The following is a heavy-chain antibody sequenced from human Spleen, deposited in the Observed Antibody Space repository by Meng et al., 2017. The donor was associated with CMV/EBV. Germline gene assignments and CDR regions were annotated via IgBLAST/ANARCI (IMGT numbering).Heavy chain of an antibody. D-gene: IGHD2-2*02. CDR3: ARGYCSSTSCYTVS. CDR1: GFTFSSYA. J-gene: IGHJ5*02. V-gene: IGHV3-30*04. CDR2: ISYDGGNK. Sequence: GGSLRLSCAASGFTFSSYAMHWVRQAPGKGLEWVAVISYDGGNKYYADSVKGRFTISRDNSKNTLYLQMNSLRAEDTAVYYCARGYCSSTSCYTVSWGQGTLVIVSS.